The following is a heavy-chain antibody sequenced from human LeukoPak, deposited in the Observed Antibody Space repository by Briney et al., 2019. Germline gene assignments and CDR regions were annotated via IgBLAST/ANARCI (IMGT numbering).Heavy chain of an antibody. CDR3: ARSYYDILTGYSD. J-gene: IGHJ4*02. V-gene: IGHV4-31*03. CDR1: GGPISSGGYY. Sequence: TPSQTLSLACTVSGGPISSGGYYWSWIRQHPGKGLEWIGYIYYSGSTYYNPSLKSRVTISVDTSKNQFSLKLSSVTAADTAVYYCARSYYDILTGYSDWGQGTLVTVSS. D-gene: IGHD3-9*01. CDR2: IYYSGST.